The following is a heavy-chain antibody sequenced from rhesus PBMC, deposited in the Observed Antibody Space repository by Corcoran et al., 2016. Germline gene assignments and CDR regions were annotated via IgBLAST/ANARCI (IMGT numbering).Heavy chain of an antibody. Sequence: QLQLQESGPGLVKPSETLSLTCAVSGGSISSNYWSWIRQPPGKGLEWIVRISGRGGSTDYNPSLKSRVTISTDTAKNQFSLKLSSVTAADTAVYYCAREIGVLVVVAIDFWGQGLRVTVSS. CDR2: ISGRGGST. V-gene: IGHV4-173*01. J-gene: IGHJ3*01. D-gene: IGHD2-21*01. CDR3: AREIGVLVVVAIDF. CDR1: GGSISSNY.